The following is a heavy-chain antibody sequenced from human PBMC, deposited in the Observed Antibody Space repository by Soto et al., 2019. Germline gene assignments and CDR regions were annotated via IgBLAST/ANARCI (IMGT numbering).Heavy chain of an antibody. D-gene: IGHD3-10*01. CDR1: GFTFSNYG. CDR2: ISDDGVSK. J-gene: IGHJ4*02. CDR3: ARAYYFGSGTSYTLYY. V-gene: IGHV3-30*03. Sequence: GGSLRLSCAASGFTFSNYGMHWVRQAPGKGLEWVAVISDDGVSKYYADSVQGRFTISRDNSESAVFLQMNSLRPDDTALYFCARAYYFGSGTSYTLYYWGQGTQVTVSS.